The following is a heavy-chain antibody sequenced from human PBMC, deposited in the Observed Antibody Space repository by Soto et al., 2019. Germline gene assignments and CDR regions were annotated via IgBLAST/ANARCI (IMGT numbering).Heavy chain of an antibody. CDR3: AGRASRYYYDSSGYFDY. D-gene: IGHD3-22*01. CDR2: IYYSGST. CDR1: GGSISSYY. V-gene: IGHV4-59*01. J-gene: IGHJ4*02. Sequence: QVQLQESGPGLVKPSETLSLTCTVSGGSISSYYWSWIRQPPGKGLEWIGYIYYSGSTNQNPSLNSRVTISLDTSNNQFSLKLSSVTAADTAVYYCAGRASRYYYDSSGYFDYWGQGTLVTVSS.